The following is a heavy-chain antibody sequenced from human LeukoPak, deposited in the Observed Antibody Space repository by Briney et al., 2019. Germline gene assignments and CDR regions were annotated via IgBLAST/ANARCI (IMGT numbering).Heavy chain of an antibody. Sequence: SETLSLTCTVSGGSISSTSYYWTWIRQPAGKGLEWIGRIYTTGSTNYNPSLKSRVTISLDTSTNQFSLKLSSVTAADTAVYYCARDPWVSSSSSYFDYWGQGTLVTVSS. CDR3: ARDPWVSSSSSYFDY. J-gene: IGHJ4*02. D-gene: IGHD6-6*01. CDR1: GGSISSTSYY. CDR2: IYTTGST. V-gene: IGHV4-61*02.